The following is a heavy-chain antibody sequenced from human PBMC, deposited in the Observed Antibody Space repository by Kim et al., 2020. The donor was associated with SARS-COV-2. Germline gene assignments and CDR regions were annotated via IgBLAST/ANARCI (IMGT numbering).Heavy chain of an antibody. CDR1: GYTFTNYY. V-gene: IGHV1-46*01. CDR3: AKGGRGPPAAAKSDY. J-gene: IGHJ4*02. D-gene: IGHD6-25*01. Sequence: ASVKVSCKASGYTFTNYYMHWVRQAPGQGLEWMGIINPSGGGTSYAQKFQGRITMTRDTSTSTIYMELSSLRSEDTAIYYCAKGGRGPPAAAKSDYWGQGTLVTVSS. CDR2: INPSGGGT.